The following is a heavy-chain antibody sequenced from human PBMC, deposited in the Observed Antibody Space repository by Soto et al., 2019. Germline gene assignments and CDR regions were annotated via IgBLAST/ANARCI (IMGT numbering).Heavy chain of an antibody. V-gene: IGHV3-23*01. CDR3: AKLGASIPGKYYFDY. Sequence: PGGSLSLSCAASGFTFSSYAMSWVRQAPGKGLEWVSAISGSGGSTYYADSVKGRFTISRDNSKNTLYLQMNSLRAEDTAVYYCAKLGASIPGKYYFDYWGQGTLVTV. D-gene: IGHD1-26*01. CDR1: GFTFSSYA. CDR2: ISGSGGST. J-gene: IGHJ4*02.